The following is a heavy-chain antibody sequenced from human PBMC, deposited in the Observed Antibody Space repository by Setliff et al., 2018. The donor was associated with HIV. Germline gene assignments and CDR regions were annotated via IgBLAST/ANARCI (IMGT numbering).Heavy chain of an antibody. J-gene: IGHJ6*02. CDR2: INAGNGNT. CDR3: AKDDYGDYGSSYYFGMDV. CDR1: GYTFTSYA. D-gene: IGHD4-17*01. Sequence: GASVKVSCKASGYTFTSYAMHWVRQAPGQRLEWMGWINAGNGNTKYSQKFQGRVTITRDESTSTAYMELSGLRSEDTAVYYCAKDDYGDYGSSYYFGMDVWGQGTTVTVSS. V-gene: IGHV1-3*01.